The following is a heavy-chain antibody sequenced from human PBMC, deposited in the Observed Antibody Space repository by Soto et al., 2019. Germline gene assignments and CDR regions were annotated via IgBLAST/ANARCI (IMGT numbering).Heavy chain of an antibody. CDR3: ARSVVVVTAADY. CDR1: GYTFTSYA. D-gene: IGHD2-21*02. Sequence: ASVKVSCKASGYTFTSYAMHWVRQAPGQRLEWMGWINAGNGNTKYSQKFQGRVTITRDTSASTAYMELSSLRSEDTAVYYCARSVVVVTAADYWGQGTLVTVSS. J-gene: IGHJ4*02. CDR2: INAGNGNT. V-gene: IGHV1-3*01.